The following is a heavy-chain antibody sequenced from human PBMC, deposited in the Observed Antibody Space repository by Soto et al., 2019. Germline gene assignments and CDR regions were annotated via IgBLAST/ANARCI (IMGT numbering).Heavy chain of an antibody. CDR3: AKFHGSGTYYNFPDY. CDR1: GFTFSTYA. J-gene: IGHJ4*02. D-gene: IGHD3-10*01. CDR2: ISDSGGRT. Sequence: HPGGSLRLSCAASGFTFSTYAMSWVRQAPGKGLEWVSTISDSGGRTYYAASMKGRFTISRDNSKNTLYLLMNSLSAEDTALYYCAKFHGSGTYYNFPDYWGQGALVTVSS. V-gene: IGHV3-23*01.